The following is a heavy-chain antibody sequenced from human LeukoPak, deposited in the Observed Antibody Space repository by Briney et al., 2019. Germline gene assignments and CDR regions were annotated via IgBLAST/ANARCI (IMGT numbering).Heavy chain of an antibody. CDR1: GGTFSSYA. V-gene: IGHV1-69*13. CDR2: IIPIVGTT. Sequence: APVKVSCKASGGTFSSYAFSWVRQAPGQGLEWTGGIIPIVGTTNYAQMFQGRVTITADESTSTAYMELSSLRSEDTAVYYCARGGYYYDSSGYSHLPDYWGQGTLVTVSA. CDR3: ARGGYYYDSSGYSHLPDY. D-gene: IGHD3-22*01. J-gene: IGHJ4*02.